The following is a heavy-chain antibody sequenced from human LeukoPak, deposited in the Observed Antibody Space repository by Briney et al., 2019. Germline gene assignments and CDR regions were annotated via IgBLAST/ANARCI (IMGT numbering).Heavy chain of an antibody. CDR2: IYYSGST. J-gene: IGHJ6*02. Sequence: KASETLSLTCTVSGGSISSSSYYWGWIRQPPGKGLEWIGSIYYSGSTYYNPSPKSRVTISVDTSKNQFSLKLSSVTAADTAVYYCARVPNLAIFIAAAGRYYYYGMDVWGQGTTVTVSS. D-gene: IGHD6-13*01. CDR1: GGSISSSSYY. CDR3: ARVPNLAIFIAAAGRYYYYGMDV. V-gene: IGHV4-39*07.